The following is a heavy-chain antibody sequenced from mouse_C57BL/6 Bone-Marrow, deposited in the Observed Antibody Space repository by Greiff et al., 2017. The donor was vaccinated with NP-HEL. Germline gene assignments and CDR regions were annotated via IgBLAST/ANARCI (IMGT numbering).Heavy chain of an antibody. J-gene: IGHJ4*01. Sequence: DVMLVESGGGLVKPGGSLKLSCAASGFTFSSYAMSWVRQTPEKRLEWVATISDGGSYTYYPDNVKGRFTISRDNAKNNLYLQMSHLKSEDTAMYYCARDALRPLMDYWGQGTSVTVSS. D-gene: IGHD2-12*01. CDR2: ISDGGSYT. V-gene: IGHV5-4*01. CDR3: ARDALRPLMDY. CDR1: GFTFSSYA.